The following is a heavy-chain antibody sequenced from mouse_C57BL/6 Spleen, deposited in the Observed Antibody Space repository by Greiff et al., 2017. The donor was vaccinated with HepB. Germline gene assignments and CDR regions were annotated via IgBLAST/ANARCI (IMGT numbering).Heavy chain of an antibody. CDR1: GFTFNTYA. D-gene: IGHD1-1*01. Sequence: VQLKESGGGLVQPKGSLKLSCAASGFTFNTYAMHWVRQAPGKGLEWVARIRSKSSNYATYYADSVEDRFTIARDDSQSMLYLQMNNLKTEDTAMYYCVRGSLYWYFDVWGTGTTVTVSS. J-gene: IGHJ1*03. V-gene: IGHV10-3*01. CDR2: IRSKSSNYAT. CDR3: VRGSLYWYFDV.